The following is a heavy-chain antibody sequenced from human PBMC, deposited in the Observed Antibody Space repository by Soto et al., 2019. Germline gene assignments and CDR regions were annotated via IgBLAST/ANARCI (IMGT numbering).Heavy chain of an antibody. D-gene: IGHD6-13*01. J-gene: IGHJ6*02. V-gene: IGHV4-59*01. CDR3: ARRDSSSWYAGYAMDV. CDR2: IYYSGST. Sequence: PSETLSLTCTVSGGSISSYYWSWIRQPPGKGLEWIGYIYYSGSTNYNPSLKSRVTISVDTSKNQFSLKLSSVTAADTAVYYCARRDSSSWYAGYAMDVWGQGTTVTVSS. CDR1: GGSISSYY.